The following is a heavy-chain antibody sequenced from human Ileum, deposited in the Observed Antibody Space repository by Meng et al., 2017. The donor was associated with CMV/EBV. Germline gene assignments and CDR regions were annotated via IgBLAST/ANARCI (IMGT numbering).Heavy chain of an antibody. Sequence: GESLKISCAASGFTVSSNYMSWVRQAPGKGLEWVSVIYSGGSTYYADSVKGRFTISRDNSKNTLYLQMNSLRAEDTAVYYCARKGVVTEGAFDIWGQGTMVT. CDR3: ARKGVVTEGAFDI. J-gene: IGHJ3*02. D-gene: IGHD4-23*01. CDR1: GFTVSSNY. CDR2: IYSGGST. V-gene: IGHV3-66*02.